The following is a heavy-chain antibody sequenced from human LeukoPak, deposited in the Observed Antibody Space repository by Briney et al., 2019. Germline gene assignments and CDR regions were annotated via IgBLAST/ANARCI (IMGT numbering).Heavy chain of an antibody. V-gene: IGHV4-59*12. Sequence: SETLSLTCTVSGGSISSYYWSWIRQPPGKGREWIGYIYYSGSTNYNPSLKSRVTISVDTSKNQFSLKLSSVTAADTAVYYCARDDYGDYVLGYWGQGTLVTVSS. CDR3: ARDDYGDYVLGY. J-gene: IGHJ4*02. CDR1: GGSISSYY. D-gene: IGHD4-17*01. CDR2: IYYSGST.